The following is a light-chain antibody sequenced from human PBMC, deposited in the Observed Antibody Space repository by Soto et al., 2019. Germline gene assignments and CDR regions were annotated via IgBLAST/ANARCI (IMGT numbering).Light chain of an antibody. CDR1: QSINKW. CDR2: EVS. J-gene: IGKJ1*01. CDR3: QQSYSPSRT. V-gene: IGKV1-5*03. Sequence: DIHLTQSPATLSASVGDRVTISCLASQSINKWLAWYQHKPGKGPNLLIYEVSTLHTGVPSRFSGSGSGTDFTLIISSLQPEDFATYYCQQSYSPSRTFGQGTKVDIK.